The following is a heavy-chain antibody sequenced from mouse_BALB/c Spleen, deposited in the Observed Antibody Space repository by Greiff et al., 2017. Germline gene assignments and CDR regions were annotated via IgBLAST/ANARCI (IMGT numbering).Heavy chain of an antibody. D-gene: IGHD1-2*01. CDR1: GFSLTGYG. CDR2: IWGDGST. V-gene: IGHV2-6-7*01. J-gene: IGHJ4*01. Sequence: VQLVESGPGLVAPSQSLSITCTVSGFSLTGYGVNWVRQPPGKGLEWLGMIWGDGSTDYNSALKSRLSISKDNSKSQVFLKMNSLQTDDTARYYCARVSPHYYGYYAMDYWGQGTSVTVSS. CDR3: ARVSPHYYGYYAMDY.